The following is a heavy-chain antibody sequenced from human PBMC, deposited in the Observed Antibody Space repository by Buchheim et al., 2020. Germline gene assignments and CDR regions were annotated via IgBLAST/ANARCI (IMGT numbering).Heavy chain of an antibody. J-gene: IGHJ2*01. CDR2: ISSSSSTI. D-gene: IGHD5-12*01. CDR1: GFTFSSYS. CDR3: AGTIVATSYWYFDL. V-gene: IGHV3-48*01. Sequence: EVQLVESGGGLVQPGGSLRLSCAASGFTFSSYSMNWVRQAPGKGLEWVSYISSSSSTIYYADSVKGRFNISRDNAKNSLYLQMNSLRAEDTAVYYCAGTIVATSYWYFDLWGRGTL.